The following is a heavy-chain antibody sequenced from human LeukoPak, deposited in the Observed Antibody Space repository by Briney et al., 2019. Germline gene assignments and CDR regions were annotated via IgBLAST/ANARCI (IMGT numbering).Heavy chain of an antibody. Sequence: GGSLRPSCAASGFTFSSYSMNWVRQAPGKGLEWVSSISSSSSYIYYADSVKGRFTISRDNAKNSLYLQMNSLRAEDTAVYYCARVSSSSWTRGDWFDPWGQGTLVTVSS. V-gene: IGHV3-21*01. CDR2: ISSSSSYI. CDR1: GFTFSSYS. J-gene: IGHJ5*02. D-gene: IGHD6-13*01. CDR3: ARVSSSSWTRGDWFDP.